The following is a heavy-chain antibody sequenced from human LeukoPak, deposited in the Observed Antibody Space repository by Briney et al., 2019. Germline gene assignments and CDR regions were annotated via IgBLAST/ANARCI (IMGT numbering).Heavy chain of an antibody. D-gene: IGHD1-26*01. CDR3: ARQGSGNYLSPVNY. J-gene: IGHJ4*02. CDR2: LYYSGST. V-gene: IGHV4-39*01. CDR1: GGSISSNSYY. Sequence: SETLSLTCTVSGGSISSNSYYWGWIRQPPGKGLEWIGSLYYSGSTYYNPSLKSRVTISVDTSKNQFSLKLSSVTAADTAVYYCARQGSGNYLSPVNYWGQGTLVTVSS.